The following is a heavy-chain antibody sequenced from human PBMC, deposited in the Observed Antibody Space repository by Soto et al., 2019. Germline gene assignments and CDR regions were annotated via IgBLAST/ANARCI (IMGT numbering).Heavy chain of an antibody. CDR2: ISPHTGGT. CDR1: GYTFNRYY. J-gene: IGHJ4*02. Sequence: ASVKVSCKASGYTFNRYYMHWVRQAPGPGLEWMGWISPHTGGTTYAQKFQGRVTMTRDTSTSTVYMELSSLRSEDTAVYYCATRDPGHYWGQGTLVTVSS. CDR3: ATRDPGHY. V-gene: IGHV1-2*02.